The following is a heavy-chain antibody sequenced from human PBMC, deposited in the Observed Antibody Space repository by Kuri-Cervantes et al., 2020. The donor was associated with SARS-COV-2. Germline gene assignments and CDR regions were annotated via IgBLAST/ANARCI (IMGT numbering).Heavy chain of an antibody. CDR2: ISAYNGNT. D-gene: IGHD6-19*01. CDR3: ARDRGSSGWSWVYYYYGMDV. CDR1: GYTFTGYD. Sequence: ASVKVSCKASGYTFTGYDINWVRQATGQGLEWMGWISAYNGNTNYAQKLQGRVTMTTDTSTSTAYMELRSLRSDDTAVYYCARDRGSSGWSWVYYYYGMDVWGQGTTVTVSS. J-gene: IGHJ6*02. V-gene: IGHV1-18*01.